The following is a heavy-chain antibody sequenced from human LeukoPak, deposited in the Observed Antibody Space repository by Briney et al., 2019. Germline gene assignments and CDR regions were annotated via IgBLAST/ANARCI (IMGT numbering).Heavy chain of an antibody. CDR3: ARSPRGPQHHFDY. Sequence: GGSLRLSCAASGFTFSSYAMHWVRQAPGKGLEWVAVISYDGSNKYYADSVKGRFTIFRDNSKNTLYLQMNSLRAEDTAVYYCARSPRGPQHHFDYWGQGTLVTVSS. CDR2: ISYDGSNK. CDR1: GFTFSSYA. V-gene: IGHV3-30-3*01. D-gene: IGHD2-15*01. J-gene: IGHJ4*02.